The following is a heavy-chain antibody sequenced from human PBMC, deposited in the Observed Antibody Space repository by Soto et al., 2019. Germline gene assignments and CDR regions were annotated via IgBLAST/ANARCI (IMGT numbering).Heavy chain of an antibody. V-gene: IGHV1-8*01. CDR1: GYTFTSYD. CDR3: ASTMVRGGGDAFDI. Sequence: QVQLVQSGAEVKKPGASVKVSCKASGYTFTSYDINWVRQTTGQGLEWMGWMNPNSGNTGYAQKFQGRVTMTRNTSISTAYMELSSLRSEDTAVYYCASTMVRGGGDAFDIWGQGTMVTVSS. J-gene: IGHJ3*02. CDR2: MNPNSGNT. D-gene: IGHD3-10*01.